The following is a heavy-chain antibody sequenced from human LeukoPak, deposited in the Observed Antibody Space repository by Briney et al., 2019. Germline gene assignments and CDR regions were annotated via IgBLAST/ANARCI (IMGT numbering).Heavy chain of an antibody. V-gene: IGHV1-18*04. CDR3: ARGNVAARRGAFDI. D-gene: IGHD6-6*01. Sequence: ASVKVSCKASGYSFSSYTITWVRQAPGQGLEWMGSISSYNGYTNSAQKFQGRVSMTTDTSTSTAHMEMTSLKSDDTAVYYCARGNVAARRGAFDIWGQGTMVIVSS. CDR1: GYSFSSYT. CDR2: ISSYNGYT. J-gene: IGHJ3*02.